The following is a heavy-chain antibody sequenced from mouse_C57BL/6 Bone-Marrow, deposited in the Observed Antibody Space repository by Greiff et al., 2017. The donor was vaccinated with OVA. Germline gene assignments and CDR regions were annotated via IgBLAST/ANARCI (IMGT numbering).Heavy chain of an antibody. CDR1: GFTFSSYA. CDR2: ISDGGSYT. J-gene: IGHJ1*03. Sequence: EVHLVESGGGLVKPGGSLKLSCAASGFTFSSYAMSWVRQTPEKRLEWVATISDGGSYTYYPDNVKGRFTISRDNAKNNLYLQMSHLKSENTAIYYCARVYYGSPYWYFDVWGTGTTVTVSS. D-gene: IGHD1-1*01. CDR3: ARVYYGSPYWYFDV. V-gene: IGHV5-4*01.